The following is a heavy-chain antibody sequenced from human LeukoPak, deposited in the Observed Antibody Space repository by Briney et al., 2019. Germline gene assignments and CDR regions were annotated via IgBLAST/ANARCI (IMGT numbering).Heavy chain of an antibody. CDR2: IYYTAST. D-gene: IGHD2-2*01. J-gene: IGHJ4*02. Sequence: PSXTLSLTCTVSGGSISSGDYYWSWIRQPRGKGLEWIGYIYYTASTYYNPSLKPRVTISVAPSNNHFSLKLSSVTAADTAVYYCARDHCSSTSCYEGGFDYWGQGTLVTVSS. CDR3: ARDHCSSTSCYEGGFDY. CDR1: GGSISSGDYY. V-gene: IGHV4-30-4*08.